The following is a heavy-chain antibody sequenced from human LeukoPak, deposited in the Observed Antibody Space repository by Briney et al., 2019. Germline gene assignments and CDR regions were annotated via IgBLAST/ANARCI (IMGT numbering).Heavy chain of an antibody. CDR2: IYPGDSDT. CDR3: ARHHSDILTGYKEYNWFDP. CDR1: GYSFTSYW. V-gene: IGHV5-51*01. J-gene: IGHJ5*02. D-gene: IGHD3-9*01. Sequence: GESLKISCKGSGYSFTSYWIGWVRQMPGKGLEWMGIIYPGDSDTRYSPSFQGQVTISADKSISTAYLQWSSLKASDTAMYYCARHHSDILTGYKEYNWFDPWGQGTLVTVSS.